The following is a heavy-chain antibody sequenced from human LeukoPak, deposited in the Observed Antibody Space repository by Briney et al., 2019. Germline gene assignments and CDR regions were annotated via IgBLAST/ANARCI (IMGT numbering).Heavy chain of an antibody. D-gene: IGHD3-10*01. CDR3: AGEYPGDGDGWGY. CDR2: ISCSATSI. Sequence: GGPLSLFCAASGFTYCSFEMNCVRQAPGKGLEWISYISCSATSISYADSVRGRFTISRDNAKNTLYLHMNSLRAEDSAVYYCAGEYPGDGDGWGYWGQGYLVTVSS. CDR1: GFTYCSFE. V-gene: IGHV3-48*03. J-gene: IGHJ4*02.